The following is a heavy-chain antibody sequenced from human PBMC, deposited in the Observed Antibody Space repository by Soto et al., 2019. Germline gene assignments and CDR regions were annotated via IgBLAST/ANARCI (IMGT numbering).Heavy chain of an antibody. CDR1: GYTFNSYG. J-gene: IGHJ4*02. CDR3: ATGIRLYDY. V-gene: IGHV1-24*01. Sequence: ASVKVSCKASGYTFNSYGISWVRQAPGKGLEWMGGFGPEDGETIYAQKFQGRVTMTEDTSTDTAYMELSSLRSEDTAVYYCATGIRLYDYWGQGTLVTVSS. D-gene: IGHD5-18*01. CDR2: FGPEDGET.